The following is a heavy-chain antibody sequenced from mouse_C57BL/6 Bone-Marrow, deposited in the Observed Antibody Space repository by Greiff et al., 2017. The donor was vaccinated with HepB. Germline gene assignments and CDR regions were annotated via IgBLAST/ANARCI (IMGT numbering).Heavy chain of an antibody. J-gene: IGHJ1*03. Sequence: QVQLQQPGAELVKPGASVKLSCKASGYTFTSYWMQWVKQRPGQGLEWIGEIDPSDSYTNYNQKFKGKATLTVDTSSSTAYMPLSRLTSEDSAVYYCAREELGRYFDVWGTGTTVTVSS. CDR1: GYTFTSYW. D-gene: IGHD4-1*01. CDR3: AREELGRYFDV. CDR2: IDPSDSYT. V-gene: IGHV1-50*01.